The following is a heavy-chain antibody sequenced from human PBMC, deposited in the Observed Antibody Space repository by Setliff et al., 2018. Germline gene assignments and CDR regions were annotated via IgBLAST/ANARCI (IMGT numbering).Heavy chain of an antibody. CDR1: GGSFSGYY. Sequence: SETLSLTCAVYGGSFSGYYWSWIRQPPGKGLEWIGEINHSGSTNYNPSLKSRVTISVDTSKNQFSLKLSSVTAADTAVYYCARGVYCSSTSCSPGLNWFDPWGQGTLVTVAS. CDR2: INHSGST. D-gene: IGHD2-2*01. CDR3: ARGVYCSSTSCSPGLNWFDP. V-gene: IGHV4-34*01. J-gene: IGHJ5*02.